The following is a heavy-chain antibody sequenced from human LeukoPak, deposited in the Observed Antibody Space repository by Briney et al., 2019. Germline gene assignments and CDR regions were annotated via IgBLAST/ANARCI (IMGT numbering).Heavy chain of an antibody. CDR1: GFTFSSYG. D-gene: IGHD6-13*01. CDR2: ISYDGGNK. V-gene: IGHV3-30*18. CDR3: AKGGGIAAAPPSDY. Sequence: GGSLRLSCAASGFTFSSYGMHWVRQAPGKGLEWVAVISYDGGNKYYADSVKGRFTISRDNSKNTLYLQMNSLRAEDTAVYYCAKGGGIAAAPPSDYWGQGTLVTVTS. J-gene: IGHJ4*02.